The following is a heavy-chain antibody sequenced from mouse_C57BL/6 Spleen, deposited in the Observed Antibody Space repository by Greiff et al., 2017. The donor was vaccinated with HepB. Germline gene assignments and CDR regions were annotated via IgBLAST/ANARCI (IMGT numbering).Heavy chain of an antibody. CDR1: GYSITSGYD. J-gene: IGHJ2*01. D-gene: IGHD1-1*01. CDR3: ARAPGSSPYFDY. V-gene: IGHV3-1*01. Sequence: EVKLQESGPGMVKPSQSLSLTCTVTGYSITSGYDWHWIRHFPGNKLEWMGYISYSGSTNYNPSLKSRISITHDTSKNHFFLKVNSVTTEDTATYYCARAPGSSPYFDYWGQGTTLTVSS. CDR2: ISYSGST.